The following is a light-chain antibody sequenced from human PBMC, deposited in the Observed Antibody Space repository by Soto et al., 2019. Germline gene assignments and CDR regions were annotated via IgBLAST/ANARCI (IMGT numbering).Light chain of an antibody. Sequence: QSALTQPTSVSGSPGQSITISCTGTSSDVGGYNSVSWYQHHPGKAPKLMIYDVSNRPSGVSNRFSGSKSGNTASLTISGLQAEDEADYYCSSYTSSSTLEVFGSGTKLTVL. CDR1: SSDVGGYNS. CDR3: SSYTSSSTLEV. J-gene: IGLJ1*01. CDR2: DVS. V-gene: IGLV2-14*03.